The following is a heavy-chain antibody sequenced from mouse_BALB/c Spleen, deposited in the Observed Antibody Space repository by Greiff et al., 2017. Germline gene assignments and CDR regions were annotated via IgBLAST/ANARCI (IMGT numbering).Heavy chain of an antibody. CDR3: ARSFITTVVSDY. J-gene: IGHJ2*01. CDR1: GYTFTSYW. CDR2: INPGSGGT. Sequence: VKLQQPGAELVKPGASVKLSCKASGYTFTSYWMHWVKQRPGQGLEWIGVINPGSGGTNYNEKFKGKATLTADKSSSTAYMQLSSLTSDDSAVYFCARSFITTVVSDYWGQGTTLTVSS. D-gene: IGHD1-1*01. V-gene: IGHV1-53*01.